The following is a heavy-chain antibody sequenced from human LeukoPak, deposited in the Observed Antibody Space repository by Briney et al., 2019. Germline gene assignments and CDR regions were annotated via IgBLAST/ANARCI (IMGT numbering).Heavy chain of an antibody. V-gene: IGHV3-23*01. D-gene: IGHD3-10*01. CDR3: ARGGGISGSYFPDYYYYYYMDV. J-gene: IGHJ6*03. CDR2: ISGSGSST. CDR1: GFTFSSYA. Sequence: PGGSLRLSCAASGFTFSSYAMSWVRQAPGKGLEWVSGISGSGSSTNYADSVKGRFTISRDNAKNSLYLQMNSLRAEDTAVYYCARGGGISGSYFPDYYYYYYMDVWGKGTTVTISS.